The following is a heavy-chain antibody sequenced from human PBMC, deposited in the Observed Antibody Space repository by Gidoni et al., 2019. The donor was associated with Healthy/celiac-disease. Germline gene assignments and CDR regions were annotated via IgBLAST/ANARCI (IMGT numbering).Heavy chain of an antibody. CDR3: ASEAGRRIVADAFDI. D-gene: IGHD5-12*01. V-gene: IGHV4-34*01. Sequence: QVQLQQWGAGLLKPSETLSLTCAVYGGSFSGYYWSWIRQPPGKGLEWIGEINHSGSTNYNPSLKSRVTISVDTSKNQFSLKLSSVTAADTAVYYCASEAGRRIVADAFDIWGQGTMVTVSS. CDR1: GGSFSGYY. J-gene: IGHJ3*02. CDR2: INHSGST.